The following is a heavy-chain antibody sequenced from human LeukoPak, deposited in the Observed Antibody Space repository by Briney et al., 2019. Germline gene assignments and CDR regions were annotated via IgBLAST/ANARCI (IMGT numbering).Heavy chain of an antibody. CDR2: ISSTSSYI. D-gene: IGHD6-13*01. CDR1: GFTFISYS. J-gene: IGHJ6*02. V-gene: IGHV3-21*01. CDR3: ARDLRIAAAGTNSYYYYGMDV. Sequence: GSLRLFCAASGFTFISYSMNWVRQAAGKGLEWVSSISSTSSYIYYAESVKGRFTISRDNAKNSLSLQMNSLRAEDTAVYYCARDLRIAAAGTNSYYYYGMDVWGQGTTVTVSS.